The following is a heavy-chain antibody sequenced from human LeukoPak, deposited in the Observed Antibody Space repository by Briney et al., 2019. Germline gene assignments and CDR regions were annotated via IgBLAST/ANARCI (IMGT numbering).Heavy chain of an antibody. Sequence: KSGGSLRLSCAASGFTFSSYSMNWVRQAPGKGLEWVSYISSSSSTIYYADSVKGRFTISRDNAKNSLYLQMNSLRAEDTAVYHCARISTRTRPLEVYYWGQGTLVTVSS. D-gene: IGHD2-2*01. J-gene: IGHJ4*02. V-gene: IGHV3-48*01. CDR3: ARISTRTRPLEVYY. CDR2: ISSSSSTI. CDR1: GFTFSSYS.